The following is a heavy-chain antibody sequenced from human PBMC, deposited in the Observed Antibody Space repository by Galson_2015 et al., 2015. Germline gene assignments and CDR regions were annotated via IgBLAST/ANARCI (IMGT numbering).Heavy chain of an antibody. V-gene: IGHV3-7*01. CDR3: ARDWGPLTANTLDY. CDR1: GFTFSSYW. J-gene: IGHJ4*02. Sequence: SLRLSCAASGFTFSSYWMSWVRQAPGKGLEWVANIKHDGSEKYCVDSVKGRFTISRDNAKNSLYLQMNSLRADDTAVYYCARDWGPLTANTLDYWGQGTLSPSPQ. CDR2: IKHDGSEK. D-gene: IGHD3-16*01.